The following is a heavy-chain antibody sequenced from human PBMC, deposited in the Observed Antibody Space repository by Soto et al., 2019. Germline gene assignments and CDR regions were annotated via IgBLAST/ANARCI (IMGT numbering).Heavy chain of an antibody. V-gene: IGHV3-23*01. CDR3: AKGGILSRSGWIKIKWFDP. CDR2: ISGNEGST. D-gene: IGHD6-19*01. CDR1: GFTFSNIA. J-gene: IGHJ5*02. Sequence: EEQLLESGGGLVQPGGSLRLSCAVSGFTFSNIAMSWVRQAPGKGLEWVSTISGNEGSTYYVDSVKGRCTISRDTSKNTLYLQMNSLRAEDTAVYYCAKGGILSRSGWIKIKWFDPWGQGTLVTVSS.